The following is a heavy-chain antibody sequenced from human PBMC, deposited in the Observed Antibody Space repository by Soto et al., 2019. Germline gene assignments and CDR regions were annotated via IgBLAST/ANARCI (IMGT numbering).Heavy chain of an antibody. CDR3: ARRASPVITGRLHY. CDR2: IYHSGAT. J-gene: IGHJ4*02. D-gene: IGHD3-10*01. Sequence: QVRLQESGPGLVKPSGTLFLTCAVSGGSTSSGDWWSWVRQPPGKGLEWIGEIYHSGATNDNPSLESRLTMSVDKSNNQFSLTLSFVTAEDTAVYYCARRASPVITGRLHYWGQGTLVTISS. CDR1: GGSTSSGDW. V-gene: IGHV4-4*02.